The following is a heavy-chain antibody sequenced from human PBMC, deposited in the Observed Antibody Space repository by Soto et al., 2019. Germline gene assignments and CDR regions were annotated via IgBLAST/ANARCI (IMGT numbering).Heavy chain of an antibody. Sequence: PSETLSLTCSVSGGSIMMNIYYWGWIRQPPGKGLEWIATVHYSGSTYYTPSLKNRVTISADTSNNQFSLRLNSVTAADTAVYYCARQHYYDSSGYYTWNWGQG. CDR2: VHYSGST. CDR1: GGSIMMNIYY. D-gene: IGHD3-22*01. J-gene: IGHJ1*01. V-gene: IGHV4-39*01. CDR3: ARQHYYDSSGYYTWN.